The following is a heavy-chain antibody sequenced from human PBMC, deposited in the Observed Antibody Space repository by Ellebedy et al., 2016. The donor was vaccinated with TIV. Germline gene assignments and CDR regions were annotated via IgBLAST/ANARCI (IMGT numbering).Heavy chain of an antibody. CDR3: ARDRAPEGYGMDV. V-gene: IGHV3-15*01. CDR2: IKTEAEGGTA. J-gene: IGHJ6*01. D-gene: IGHD3-10*01. Sequence: GGSLRLXXVASGFTFSDAWMTRIRVASGKRLDWVGRIKTEAEGGTAQYAAPLNGRFTISRDDSKNTLHLQMNSLKIKDTAVYYCARDRAPEGYGMDVWGQGTTVTVYS. CDR1: GFTFSDAW.